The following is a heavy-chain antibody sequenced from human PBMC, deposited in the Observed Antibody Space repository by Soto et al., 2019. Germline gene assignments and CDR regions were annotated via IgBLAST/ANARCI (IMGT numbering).Heavy chain of an antibody. CDR2: IKEDGSEK. Sequence: PGGSLRLSCAASGFSFSNHWMNWVRQAPGGRLEWVADIKEDGSEKYYVDSVKGRFTISRDNARNSLYLEMNSLRAEDTAVYHCVTGYTSGWCDYWGQGSFVTVSS. CDR1: GFSFSNHW. D-gene: IGHD6-19*01. CDR3: VTGYTSGWCDY. V-gene: IGHV3-7*05. J-gene: IGHJ4*02.